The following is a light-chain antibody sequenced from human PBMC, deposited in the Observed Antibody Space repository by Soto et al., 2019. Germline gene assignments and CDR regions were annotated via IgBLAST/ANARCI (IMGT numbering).Light chain of an antibody. Sequence: QLVLTQSPSASASLGASVKLTCTLSSGHSNYAIAWHQQQSEKGPRYLMKLNSDGSHSKGDGIPDRFSGSSSGAERYPTISSLQSDDEADYYCQTWGSGIVVFGGGTKLTVL. CDR3: QTWGSGIVV. V-gene: IGLV4-69*01. J-gene: IGLJ2*01. CDR1: SGHSNYA. CDR2: LNSDGSH.